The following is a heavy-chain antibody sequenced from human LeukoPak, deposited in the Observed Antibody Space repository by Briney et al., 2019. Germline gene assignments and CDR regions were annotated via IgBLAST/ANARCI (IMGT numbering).Heavy chain of an antibody. J-gene: IGHJ5*02. CDR3: ARGLVGSP. CDR2: ISTSGLTI. Sequence: PGGSLRLSCAASGFTFSTYDMNWVRQAPGKGLEWVSHISTSGLTIYYADSAKGRFTVSRDNAKNSLYLQMNNLRAEDTAVYYCARGLVGSPWGQGTLVTVSS. V-gene: IGHV3-48*03. D-gene: IGHD3-9*01. CDR1: GFTFSTYD.